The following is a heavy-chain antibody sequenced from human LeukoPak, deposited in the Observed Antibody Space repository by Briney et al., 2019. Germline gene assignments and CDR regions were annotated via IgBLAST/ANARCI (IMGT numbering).Heavy chain of an antibody. J-gene: IGHJ4*02. CDR3: ARSGSYLTHYFDY. CDR2: ISSGSSYT. Sequence: GGSLRLSCAASGFTFSDYCMSWIRQAPGKGLEWVSYISSGSSYTNYADSVKGRFTISRDNAKNSLCLQMNSLRAEDTAVYYCARSGSYLTHYFDYWGQGTLVTVSS. V-gene: IGHV3-11*03. D-gene: IGHD1-26*01. CDR1: GFTFSDYC.